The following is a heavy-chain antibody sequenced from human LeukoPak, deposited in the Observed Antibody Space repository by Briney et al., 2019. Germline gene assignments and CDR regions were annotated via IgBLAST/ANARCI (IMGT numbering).Heavy chain of an antibody. D-gene: IGHD5-18*01. CDR3: ARGGIQLWSNYWVDP. Sequence: SETLSLTCTVSGGSMSSYYWSWIRQPPGKGLEWIGYIYYSGTTNYNPSLRSRATISVDTSKNQFSLKLSSVTAADTAVYYCARGGIQLWSNYWVDPWGQGTLVTVSS. CDR2: IYYSGTT. CDR1: GGSMSSYY. J-gene: IGHJ5*02. V-gene: IGHV4-59*01.